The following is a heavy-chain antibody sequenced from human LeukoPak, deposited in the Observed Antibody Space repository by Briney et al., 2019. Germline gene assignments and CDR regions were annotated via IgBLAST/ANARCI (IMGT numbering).Heavy chain of an antibody. D-gene: IGHD3-22*01. CDR1: GYTFTGHY. Sequence: ASVKVSCKASGYTFTGHYMHWVRQAPGQGLEWMGWINPNSGGTNYAQKFQGRVTMTRDTSVSTAYMELSRLRSDDTAVYYCARMGDYYDSSGYQAPNYYFDYWGQGTLVTVSS. CDR3: ARMGDYYDSSGYQAPNYYFDY. CDR2: INPNSGGT. J-gene: IGHJ4*02. V-gene: IGHV1-2*02.